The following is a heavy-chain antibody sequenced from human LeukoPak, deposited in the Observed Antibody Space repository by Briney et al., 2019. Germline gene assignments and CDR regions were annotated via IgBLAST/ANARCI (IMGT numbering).Heavy chain of an antibody. J-gene: IGHJ5*02. V-gene: IGHV3-21*01. CDR1: GFTFDDYA. D-gene: IGHD2-2*01. CDR2: ISSSSSYI. CDR3: ARDSYQLLLGNWFDP. Sequence: PGGSLRLSCAASGFTFDDYAMHWVRQAPGKGLEWVSGISSSSSYIYYADSVKGRFTISRDNAKNSLYLQMNSLRAEDTAVYYCARDSYQLLLGNWFDPWGQGTLVTVSS.